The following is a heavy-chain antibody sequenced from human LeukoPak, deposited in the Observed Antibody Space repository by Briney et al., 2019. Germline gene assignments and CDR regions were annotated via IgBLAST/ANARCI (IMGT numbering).Heavy chain of an antibody. CDR3: AKDRSSSWYYYYYGMDV. V-gene: IGHV3-23*01. CDR1: GFTFSSYA. D-gene: IGHD6-13*01. J-gene: IGHJ6*02. CDR2: ISGSGSST. Sequence: PGGSLRLSCAASGFTFSSYAMSWVRQAPGKGLEWVSAISGSGSSTYYADSVKGRFTISRDNSKNTLYLQMNSLRAEDTAVYYCAKDRSSSWYYYYYGMDVWGQGTTVTVSS.